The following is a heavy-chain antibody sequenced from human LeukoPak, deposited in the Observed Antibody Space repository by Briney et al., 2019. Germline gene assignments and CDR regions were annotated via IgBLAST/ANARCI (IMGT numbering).Heavy chain of an antibody. Sequence: GGSLRLSCAASGFAFSFYAMSWLRQPPGKGLEWVSGISASGGTPYYTDSVKGRFTISRDNSKNTLYLQMNSLRAEDTAVYYCAKDKLGATVFWDYWGQGTLVTVSS. CDR1: GFAFSFYA. V-gene: IGHV3-23*01. J-gene: IGHJ4*02. CDR2: ISASGGTP. D-gene: IGHD1-26*01. CDR3: AKDKLGATVFWDY.